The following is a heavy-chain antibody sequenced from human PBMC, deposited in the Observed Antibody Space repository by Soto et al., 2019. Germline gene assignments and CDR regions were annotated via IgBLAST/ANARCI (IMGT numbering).Heavy chain of an antibody. Sequence: EMQLVESGGDLVQPGGSLRLSCAASGFTFSDYWMHWVRHAPGKGLVWVSRISSDGTGTTYADSVKGRFNISRDNAKNTLYLQMNSLRDEDTAVYYCACSYGMDVWGQGTTVTVSS. CDR1: GFTFSDYW. D-gene: IGHD3-10*02. J-gene: IGHJ6*02. CDR2: ISSDGTGT. V-gene: IGHV3-74*01. CDR3: ACSYGMDV.